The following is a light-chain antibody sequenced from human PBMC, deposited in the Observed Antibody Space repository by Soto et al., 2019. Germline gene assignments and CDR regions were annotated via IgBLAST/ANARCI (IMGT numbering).Light chain of an antibody. CDR3: QQYGSSPGT. CDR2: VAS. CDR1: QSISSSY. V-gene: IGKV3-20*01. Sequence: EIVLTQSPGTLSLSPGKRATLSCRASQSISSSYLAWYQQKPGQALRLLIYVASSRATGIPDRFSGSGSGTDFTLTISRLEPEDFAVYYCQQYGSSPGTFGGGTKVQIK. J-gene: IGKJ4*01.